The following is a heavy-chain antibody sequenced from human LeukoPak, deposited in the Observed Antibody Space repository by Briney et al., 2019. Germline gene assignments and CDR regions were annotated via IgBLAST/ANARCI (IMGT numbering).Heavy chain of an antibody. J-gene: IGHJ4*02. CDR1: GGSISTSSYY. CDR3: ARAHYDYVWGSYIHDY. Sequence: SETLSLTCTVSGGSISTSSYYWGWVRQPPGKGLEWIGNIFYSGSTYYSPSLKSRVTISLDTSKNQFSLKLSSVTAADTAVYYCARAHYDYVWGSYIHDYWGQGTLVTVSS. D-gene: IGHD3-16*01. V-gene: IGHV4-39*07. CDR2: IFYSGST.